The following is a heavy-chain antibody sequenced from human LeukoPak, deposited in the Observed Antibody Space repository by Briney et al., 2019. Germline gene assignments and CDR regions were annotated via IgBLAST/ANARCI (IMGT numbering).Heavy chain of an antibody. CDR1: GFNFDDYA. V-gene: IGHV3-9*01. CDR2: ISWNSGNI. CDR3: AIAGLEGALDY. J-gene: IGHJ4*02. Sequence: PGGSLRLSCAASGFNFDDYAMHWVRQAPGKGLEWVSGISWNSGNIGYADSVRGRFTISRDNSKNTLYLQMNSLRAEDTAVYYCAIAGLEGALDYWGQGTLVTVSS. D-gene: IGHD1-26*01.